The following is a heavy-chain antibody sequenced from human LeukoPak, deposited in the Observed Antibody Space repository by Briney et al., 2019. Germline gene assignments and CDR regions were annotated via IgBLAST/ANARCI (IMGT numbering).Heavy chain of an antibody. CDR2: ISGSGGST. J-gene: IGHJ4*02. D-gene: IGHD3-16*01. V-gene: IGHV3-23*01. CDR1: GFTFSTYA. Sequence: GGSLRPSCAASGFTFSTYAMTWVRQAPGKGLEWVSAISGSGGSTYYADSVKGRFTISRDNSKNTLYLQMNSLRAEDTAVYYCARAPRRGTYYFDYWGQGTLVTVSS. CDR3: ARAPRRGTYYFDY.